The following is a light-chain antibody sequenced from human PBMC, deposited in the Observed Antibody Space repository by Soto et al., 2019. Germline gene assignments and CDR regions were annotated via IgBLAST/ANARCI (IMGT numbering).Light chain of an antibody. CDR3: QQYNDYPRT. Sequence: DIQMTQSPSSLSASVGDRVTITCRASQSISSYLNWYQQKPGKAPKLLIYAASSLQSGVPSRFSGSGSGTDFTLTISSLQPDDFATYYCQQYNDYPRTFGQGTKVDIK. V-gene: IGKV1-39*01. CDR1: QSISSY. J-gene: IGKJ1*01. CDR2: AAS.